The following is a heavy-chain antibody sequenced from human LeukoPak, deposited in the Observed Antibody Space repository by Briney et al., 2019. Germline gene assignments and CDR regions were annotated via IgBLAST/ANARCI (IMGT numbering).Heavy chain of an antibody. CDR1: GGSISGYY. Sequence: SETLTLTCTVSGGSISGYYWSWIRQPPGKGLEWIGYIYYDGNTNYNPSVKSQVSISLDTSKKQISLKLGSVTAADTALYYCARVQRLSADLDAFDIWGQGTMVTVSS. V-gene: IGHV4-59*01. J-gene: IGHJ3*02. CDR2: IYYDGNT. CDR3: ARVQRLSADLDAFDI. D-gene: IGHD5-24*01.